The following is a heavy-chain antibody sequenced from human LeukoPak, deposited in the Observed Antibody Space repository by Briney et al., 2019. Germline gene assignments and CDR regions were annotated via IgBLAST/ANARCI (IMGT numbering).Heavy chain of an antibody. J-gene: IGHJ4*02. V-gene: IGHV3-53*01. CDR1: GFTVSSNY. CDR2: IYSGGTT. D-gene: IGHD3-10*01. CDR3: AKLKGWYGEGYFDY. Sequence: GGSLRLSCAASGFTVSSNYMSWVRQPPGKGLEWVSVIYSGGTTFYADSVKGRFTISRDNTKNTLYHQMNSLRADDTAVYYCAKLKGWYGEGYFDYWGQGTVVTVSS.